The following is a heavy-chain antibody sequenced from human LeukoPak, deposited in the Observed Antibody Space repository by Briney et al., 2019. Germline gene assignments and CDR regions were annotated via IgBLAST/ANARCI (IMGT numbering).Heavy chain of an antibody. CDR3: ARSYYDILTGYFDY. CDR2: IIPIFGTA. V-gene: IGHV1-69*01. Sequence: SVKVSCKASGGTFSSYAISWVRQAPGQGLEWVGGIIPIFGTANYAQKFLGRVTITADESTSTAYMELSSLRSEDTAVYYCARSYYDILTGYFDYWGQGTLVTVSS. D-gene: IGHD3-9*01. CDR1: GGTFSSYA. J-gene: IGHJ4*02.